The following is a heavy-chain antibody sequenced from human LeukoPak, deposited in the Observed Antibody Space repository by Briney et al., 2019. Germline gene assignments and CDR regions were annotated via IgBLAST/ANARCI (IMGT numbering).Heavy chain of an antibody. J-gene: IGHJ4*02. CDR1: GYTFTSYD. V-gene: IGHV1-18*01. CDR3: ARSSLQLEPPRY. Sequence: ASVKVSCKASGYTFTSYDISWVRQAPGQGLEGMGWISGYNGNTNYAQNFQVRVTMTKDTSTNTAYMELRSLRSDDTAVYYCARSSLQLEPPRYWGQGTLVTVSS. D-gene: IGHD1-1*01. CDR2: ISGYNGNT.